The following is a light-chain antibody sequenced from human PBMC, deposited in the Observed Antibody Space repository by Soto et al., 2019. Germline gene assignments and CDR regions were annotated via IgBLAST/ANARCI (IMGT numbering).Light chain of an antibody. CDR2: EVN. J-gene: IGLJ1*01. V-gene: IGLV2-8*01. Sequence: QSVLTQPPSASGSPGQSVTISCTGTSNDVGAYNYVSWYQQHPGKAPKLMIYEVNKRPSGVPDRFSGSKSSNTASLTVSGLQAEDEADYYCTSYAGSNKLGVFGTGTKLTVL. CDR3: TSYAGSNKLGV. CDR1: SNDVGAYNY.